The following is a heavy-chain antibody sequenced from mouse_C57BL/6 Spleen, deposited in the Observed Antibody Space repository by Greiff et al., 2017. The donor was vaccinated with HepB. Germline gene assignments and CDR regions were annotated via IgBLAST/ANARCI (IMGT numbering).Heavy chain of an antibody. D-gene: IGHD3-1*01. CDR2: IDPETGGT. J-gene: IGHJ2*01. CDR1: GYTFTDYE. Sequence: QVQLQQSGAELVRPGALVTLSCKASGYTFTDYEMHWVKQTPVHGLEWIGAIDPETGGTAYNQKFKGKAILTADKSSSTAYMELRSLTSEDSAVYYCTRSGSYFDYWGQGTTLTVSS. V-gene: IGHV1-15*01. CDR3: TRSGSYFDY.